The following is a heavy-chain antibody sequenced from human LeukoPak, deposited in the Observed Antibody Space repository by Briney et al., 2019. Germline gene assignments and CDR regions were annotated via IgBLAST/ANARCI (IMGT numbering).Heavy chain of an antibody. J-gene: IGHJ4*02. CDR1: GGSISSYY. V-gene: IGHV4-59*08. Sequence: SETLSLTCTVSGGSISSYYWSWIRQPPGKGLEWIGYIYYSGSNNYNPSLKSRVTISVDTSKNQFSLKLSSVTAADTAVYYCARRTGIAVMDYWGQGTLVTVSS. CDR2: IYYSGSN. D-gene: IGHD6-19*01. CDR3: ARRTGIAVMDY.